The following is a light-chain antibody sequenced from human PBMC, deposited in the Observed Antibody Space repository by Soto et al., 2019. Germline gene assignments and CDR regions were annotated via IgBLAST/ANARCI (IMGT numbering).Light chain of an antibody. V-gene: IGKV1-39*01. J-gene: IGKJ4*01. CDR3: QQLNSYPLT. Sequence: DIQMTQSPPSLSASVEDRVIITCRASQSISNHLNWYQQKPGKAPKLLIFAASSLQSGVPSRFSGSRSGPDFTLTISSLQPEDFATYYCQQLNSYPLTFGGGTKVDIK. CDR1: QSISNH. CDR2: AAS.